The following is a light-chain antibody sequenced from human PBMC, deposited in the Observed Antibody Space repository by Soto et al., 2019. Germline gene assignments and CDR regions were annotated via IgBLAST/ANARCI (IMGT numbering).Light chain of an antibody. CDR2: DAS. J-gene: IGKJ2*01. Sequence: EIVLTQSPATLSLSPGERGTLSCRASQSVTNNYLAWYQQKPGQAPRLLIYDASSRATGIPDMFSGSGSGTDFTLTISRLEPEDFAVYYCQQCAHSPRTFGQGTKVEMK. V-gene: IGKV3-20*01. CDR3: QQCAHSPRT. CDR1: QSVTNNY.